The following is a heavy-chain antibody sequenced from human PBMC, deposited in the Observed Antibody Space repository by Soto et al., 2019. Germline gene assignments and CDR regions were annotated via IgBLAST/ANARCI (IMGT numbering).Heavy chain of an antibody. D-gene: IGHD6-13*01. CDR1: GFTFSSYA. V-gene: IGHV3-30-3*01. CDR2: ISYDGSNK. J-gene: IGHJ6*02. CDR3: ARALGSSWYLNYYYYGMDV. Sequence: QVQLVESGGGVVQPGRSLRLSCAASGFTFSSYAKHWVRQAPGKGLEWVAVISYDGSNKYYADSVKGRFTISRDNSKNTLYLQMNSLRAEDTAVYYCARALGSSWYLNYYYYGMDVWGQGTTVTVSS.